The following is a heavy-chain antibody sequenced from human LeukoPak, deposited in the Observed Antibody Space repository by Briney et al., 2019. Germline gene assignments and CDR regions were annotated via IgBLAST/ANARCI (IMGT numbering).Heavy chain of an antibody. V-gene: IGHV3-74*01. CDR2: TNSDGSST. CDR3: ASGYWFSRLDY. Sequence: GGSLSLSCAASGFTFSSYWMHWVRQAPGKGLVWVSRTNSDGSSTSYADSVKGRFTISRDNAKNTLYLQMNSLRAEDTAVYYCASGYWFSRLDYWGQGTLVTVSS. J-gene: IGHJ4*02. CDR1: GFTFSSYW. D-gene: IGHD3-22*01.